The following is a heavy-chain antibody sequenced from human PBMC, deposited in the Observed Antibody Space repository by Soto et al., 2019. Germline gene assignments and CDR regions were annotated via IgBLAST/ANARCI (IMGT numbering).Heavy chain of an antibody. D-gene: IGHD1-26*01. CDR1: GFTFSNYD. Sequence: GGSLRLSCAASGFTFSNYDMHWVRQAPGKGLEWVAIISYDGSNRYYADSVKGRFTISRDNSKKAVYLQMNSLRTEDTAVYYCAKDLGSAFFRGMDVWGQGTTVTVSS. J-gene: IGHJ6*02. CDR2: ISYDGSNR. V-gene: IGHV3-30*18. CDR3: AKDLGSAFFRGMDV.